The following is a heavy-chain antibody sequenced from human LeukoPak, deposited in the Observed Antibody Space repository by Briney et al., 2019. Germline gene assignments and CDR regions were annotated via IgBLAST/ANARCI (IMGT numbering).Heavy chain of an antibody. D-gene: IGHD6-6*01. Sequence: SETLSLTCTVSGGSISNYYWGWIRQPPGKGLEWIGSIYYSGSTYYNPSLKSRVTISVDTSKNQFSLKLSSVTAADTAVYYCARVRIAARQIFGWFDPWGQGTLVTVSS. CDR1: GGSISNYY. CDR2: IYYSGST. CDR3: ARVRIAARQIFGWFDP. J-gene: IGHJ5*02. V-gene: IGHV4-39*07.